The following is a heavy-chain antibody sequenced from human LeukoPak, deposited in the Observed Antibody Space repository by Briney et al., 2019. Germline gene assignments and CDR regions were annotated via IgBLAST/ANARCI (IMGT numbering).Heavy chain of an antibody. J-gene: IGHJ4*02. Sequence: GGSLRLSCAASGFTFSSYAMSWVRQAPGKGLEWVSSISGSGGSTYYADFVKGRFIISRDNSKNTLYLQMNSLRAEDTAVYYCANSATLNDFWSGYRRLYFDYWGRGTLVTVSS. V-gene: IGHV3-23*01. CDR1: GFTFSSYA. CDR3: ANSATLNDFWSGYRRLYFDY. CDR2: ISGSGGST. D-gene: IGHD3-3*01.